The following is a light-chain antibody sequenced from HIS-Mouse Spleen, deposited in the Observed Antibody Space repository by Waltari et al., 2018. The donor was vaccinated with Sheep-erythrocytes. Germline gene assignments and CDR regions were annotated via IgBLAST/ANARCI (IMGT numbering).Light chain of an antibody. J-gene: IGLJ3*02. CDR3: CSYAGSYTWV. CDR2: DVS. Sequence: QSALTQPRSVSGSPGQSVTISCTGTSSDVGGYNYVSWYQQHPDKAPKLMIYDVSHRPSGVPVRFSGSKSGDTASLTISGLQAEDEADYYCCSYAGSYTWVFGGGTKLTVL. CDR1: SSDVGGYNY. V-gene: IGLV2-11*01.